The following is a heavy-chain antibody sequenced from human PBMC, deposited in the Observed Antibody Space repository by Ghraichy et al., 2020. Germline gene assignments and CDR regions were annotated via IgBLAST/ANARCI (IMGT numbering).Heavy chain of an antibody. CDR2: ISAYTGNT. J-gene: IGHJ4*02. CDR3: ARAAAGYSYGTFDY. CDR1: GYTFTSYG. V-gene: IGHV1-18*01. Sequence: ASVKVSCKASGYTFTSYGISWVRQAPGQGLEWMGWISAYTGNTNYAQKLQGRVTMTTDTSTTTAYMDLRSLRSDDTAVYYCARAAAGYSYGTFDYWGQGTLVTVSS. D-gene: IGHD5-18*01.